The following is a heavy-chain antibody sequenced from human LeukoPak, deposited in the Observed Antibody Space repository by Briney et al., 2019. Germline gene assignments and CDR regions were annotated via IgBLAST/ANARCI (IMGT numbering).Heavy chain of an antibody. CDR3: ARVRSGWLDY. Sequence: SETLSLTCAVYGGSFSGYYWSWIRQPPGKGLEWIGEINHSGSTNYNPSLKSRVTISVDTSKNQFSLELSSVTAADTAVYYCARVRSGWLDYWGQGTLVTVSS. D-gene: IGHD6-19*01. V-gene: IGHV4-34*01. CDR2: INHSGST. CDR1: GGSFSGYY. J-gene: IGHJ4*02.